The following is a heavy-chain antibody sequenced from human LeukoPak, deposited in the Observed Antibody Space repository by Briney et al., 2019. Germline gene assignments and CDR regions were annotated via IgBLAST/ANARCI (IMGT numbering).Heavy chain of an antibody. V-gene: IGHV4-39*07. CDR2: IYYSGST. D-gene: IGHD3-22*01. J-gene: IGHJ5*02. Sequence: PSETLSLTCTVSGGSISSSSYYWGWIRQPPGKGLEWIGSIYYSGSTYYNPSLKSRVTISVDTSKNQFSLKLSSVTAADTAVYYCARVVGVVIFFDPWGQGTLVTVSS. CDR1: GGSISSSSYY. CDR3: ARVVGVVIFFDP.